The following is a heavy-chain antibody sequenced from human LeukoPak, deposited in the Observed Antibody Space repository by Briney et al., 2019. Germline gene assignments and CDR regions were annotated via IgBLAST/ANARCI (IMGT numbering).Heavy chain of an antibody. V-gene: IGHV1-69*01. CDR2: IIPIFGTA. J-gene: IGHJ6*02. D-gene: IGHD3-10*01. Sequence: IIPIFGTANYAQKFQGRVTITADESTSTAYMELSSLRSEDTAVYYCARAGGVSYYYGMDVWGQGTTVTVSS. CDR3: ARAGGVSYYYGMDV.